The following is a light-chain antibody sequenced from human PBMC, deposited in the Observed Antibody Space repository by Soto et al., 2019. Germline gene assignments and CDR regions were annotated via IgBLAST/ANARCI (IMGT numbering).Light chain of an antibody. Sequence: QSALTQPPSATGSPGQSVTISCTGTSSDVGGYNYVSWYQQHPGKAPKLMIYDVTKRPSGVPDRFSGSKSGNTASLTVSGLQAEDEADYYCRSHAGTSVIFGGGTKVTVL. V-gene: IGLV2-8*01. CDR3: RSHAGTSVI. CDR2: DVT. J-gene: IGLJ2*01. CDR1: SSDVGGYNY.